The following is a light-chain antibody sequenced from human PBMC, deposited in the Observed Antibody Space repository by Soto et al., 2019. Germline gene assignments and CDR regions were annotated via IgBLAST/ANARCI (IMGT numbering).Light chain of an antibody. CDR1: QSVSRY. CDR2: DAS. Sequence: EIVLTQSPATLSLSPGERATLSCRASQSVSRYLAWYQQKPGQAPRLLIYDASNRATGIPARFSGSGSGTDFTLTISSLEPEDCAVYYCQQRSDWPTTFGGGTKVQIQ. CDR3: QQRSDWPTT. V-gene: IGKV3-11*01. J-gene: IGKJ4*01.